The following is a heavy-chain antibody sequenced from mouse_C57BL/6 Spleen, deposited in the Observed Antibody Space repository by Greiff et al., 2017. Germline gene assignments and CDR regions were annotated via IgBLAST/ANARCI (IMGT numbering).Heavy chain of an antibody. Sequence: QVQLQQPGAELVRSGSSVKLSCKASGYTFTSYWMHWVKQSPIQGLEWVGNIDPSDSETHYNQTFKDKATLTVDKYSSTVYMRLSRLTSEDSAVYYCASIYGRGWFVYWGQGTLVTVSA. J-gene: IGHJ3*01. CDR1: GYTFTSYW. V-gene: IGHV1-52*01. D-gene: IGHD1-1*02. CDR2: IDPSDSET. CDR3: ASIYGRGWFVY.